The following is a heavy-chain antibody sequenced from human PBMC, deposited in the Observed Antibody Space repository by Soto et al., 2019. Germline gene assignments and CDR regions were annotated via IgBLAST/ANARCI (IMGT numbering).Heavy chain of an antibody. V-gene: IGHV4-34*01. Sequence: SETLSLTCALYGGSLSGFYLSWTRQPPGKGLEWIGEINHSGSTHYNPSLKSRVTISVDTSKNPFSLKLSSVTAADTAVYYCASLAPYPYFDYWGQGTLVTVSS. CDR2: INHSGST. CDR3: ASLAPYPYFDY. CDR1: GGSLSGFY. J-gene: IGHJ4*02.